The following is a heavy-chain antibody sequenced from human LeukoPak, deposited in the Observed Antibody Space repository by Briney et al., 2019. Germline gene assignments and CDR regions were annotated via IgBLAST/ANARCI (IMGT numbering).Heavy chain of an antibody. CDR2: IYYSGST. CDR1: GGSFSGYY. CDR3: ARDRGQQLGYYYYYYGMDV. Sequence: KPSETLSLTCAVYGGSFSGYYWSWIRQPPGKGLEWIGYIYYSGSTNYNPSLKSRVTISVDTSKNQFSLKLSSVTAADTAVYYCARDRGQQLGYYYYYYGMDVWGQGTTVTVSS. J-gene: IGHJ6*02. V-gene: IGHV4-59*01. D-gene: IGHD6-13*01.